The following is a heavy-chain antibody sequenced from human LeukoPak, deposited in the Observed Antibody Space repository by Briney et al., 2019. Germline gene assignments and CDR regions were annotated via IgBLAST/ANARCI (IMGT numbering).Heavy chain of an antibody. D-gene: IGHD2-8*01. CDR3: ASFFCTSALCYYLDY. J-gene: IGHJ4*02. CDR1: GYTFTGYY. V-gene: IGHV7-4-1*02. Sequence: VASVKVSCKASGYTFTGYYMHWVRQAPGQGLEWMGWINTNTGNPTYAQGFTGRFVFSSDTSDNTAYLQISSLQAEDTAVYSCASFFCTSALCYYLDYWGQGTLVTVSS. CDR2: INTNTGNP.